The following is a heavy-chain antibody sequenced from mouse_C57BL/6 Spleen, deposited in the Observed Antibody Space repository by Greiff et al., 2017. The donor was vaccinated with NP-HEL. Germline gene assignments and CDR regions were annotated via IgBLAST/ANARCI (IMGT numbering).Heavy chain of an antibody. J-gene: IGHJ4*01. Sequence: QVQLQQSGPGLVQPSQSLSITCTVSGFSLTSYGVHWVRQSPGKGLEWLGVIWRGGSTDYNAAFMSRVSITKDNSKSQVFFKMNSLQADDTAIYYCAKEGLRGYAMDYWGQGTSVTVSS. CDR3: AKEGLRGYAMDY. CDR2: IWRGGST. CDR1: GFSLTSYG. D-gene: IGHD2-4*01. V-gene: IGHV2-5*01.